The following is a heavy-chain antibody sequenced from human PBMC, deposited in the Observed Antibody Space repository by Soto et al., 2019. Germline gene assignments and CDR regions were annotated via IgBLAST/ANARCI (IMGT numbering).Heavy chain of an antibody. D-gene: IGHD2-15*01. V-gene: IGHV3-74*01. CDR1: GFTFSSYW. CDR2: LNSDGSST. Sequence: EVQLVESGGGLVQPGGSLRLSCAASGFTFSSYWRHWVRQAPGKVLVWVSRLNSDGSSTSYADSVKGRFTISRDNAKNPLYLQMNSLRAEDTAVYYCVRTSLVVAAATREDYWGQGTLVTVSS. J-gene: IGHJ4*02. CDR3: VRTSLVVAAATREDY.